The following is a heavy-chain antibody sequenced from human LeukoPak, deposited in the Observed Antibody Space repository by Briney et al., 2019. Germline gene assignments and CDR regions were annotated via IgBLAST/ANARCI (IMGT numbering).Heavy chain of an antibody. V-gene: IGHV3-23*01. D-gene: IGHD5-12*01. Sequence: GGSLRLSCEASGFTFRRHAMNWVRQFPGKGLEWVSSIGADGDSTYYADSVKGRFTVSRDNSKNTLFLQMKSLRAEDMAVYYCVCEASGYDSPNWFDPWGQGTLVTVSS. CDR3: VCEASGYDSPNWFDP. J-gene: IGHJ5*02. CDR2: IGADGDST. CDR1: GFTFRRHA.